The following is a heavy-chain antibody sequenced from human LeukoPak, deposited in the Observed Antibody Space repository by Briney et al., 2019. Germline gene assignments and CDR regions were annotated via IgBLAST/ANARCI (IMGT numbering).Heavy chain of an antibody. D-gene: IGHD3-10*01. J-gene: IGHJ5*02. CDR3: AREVVRGVITNNWFDP. V-gene: IGHV4-31*03. CDR1: GGSISSGGYY. CDR2: IYESGST. Sequence: SQTLSLTCTVSGGSISSGGYYWSWHRQHPGMGLEGIGYIYESGSTYYNPSRKSRVTIAVKTSKNQFSLKLSSVTAADTAVYYCAREVVRGVITNNWFDPWGQGTLVTVSS.